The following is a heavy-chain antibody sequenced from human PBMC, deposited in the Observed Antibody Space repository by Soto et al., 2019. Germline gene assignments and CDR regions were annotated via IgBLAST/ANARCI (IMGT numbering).Heavy chain of an antibody. Sequence: LSITCTVSGGSISSGGYYWSWIRQHPGQGLEWNGYIYYSGSIYYNPSLKSRVTISVDTSKNQFSLMLSSVTAADTAVYYCARMITFGGVIVDYWGQGTLVTVSS. CDR3: ARMITFGGVIVDY. V-gene: IGHV4-31*03. D-gene: IGHD3-16*02. CDR1: GGSISSGGYY. CDR2: IYYSGSI. J-gene: IGHJ4*02.